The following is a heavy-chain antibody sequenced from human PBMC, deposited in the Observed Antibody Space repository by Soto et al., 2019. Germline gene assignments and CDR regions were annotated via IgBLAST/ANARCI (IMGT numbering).Heavy chain of an antibody. D-gene: IGHD3-10*01. CDR3: ARSGYYYGSGRQFDY. J-gene: IGHJ4*02. Sequence: TLSLTCTVSGGSLSRGGYYWSWIRQHPGKGLEWIGYIYYSGSTYYNPSLKSRVTISVDTSKNQFSLKLSSVTAADTAVYYCARSGYYYGSGRQFDYWGQGTLVTSPQ. CDR1: GGSLSRGGYY. CDR2: IYYSGST. V-gene: IGHV4-31*03.